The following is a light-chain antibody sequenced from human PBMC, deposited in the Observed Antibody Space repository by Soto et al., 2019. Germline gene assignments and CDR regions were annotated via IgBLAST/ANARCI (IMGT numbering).Light chain of an antibody. CDR1: EDISNY. V-gene: IGKV1-33*01. CDR3: QQYENLRLHT. J-gene: IGKJ2*01. Sequence: DLQMTQSPSSLSASVGERVTITCRANEDISNYLNWYQQKPGRAPKLLIYDASTLETGVPSRFSGSGSGTHFTFPISSLQPEDVGTYYCQQYENLRLHTFGPGTKL. CDR2: DAS.